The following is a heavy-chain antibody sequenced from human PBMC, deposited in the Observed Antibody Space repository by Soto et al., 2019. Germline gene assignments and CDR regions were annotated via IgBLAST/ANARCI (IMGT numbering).Heavy chain of an antibody. CDR3: ARDVCSSTSCYFDY. Sequence: QVQLVQSGAEVKKPGASVKVSCKASGYTFTSYGISWVRQAPGQGLEWMGWISANNGNTKYAQKFHGRVTMTTDTTTRTAYMELRSLRSDDTAVYYCARDVCSSTSCYFDYWGQGTLVTVSS. V-gene: IGHV1-18*01. CDR2: ISANNGNT. J-gene: IGHJ4*02. D-gene: IGHD2-2*01. CDR1: GYTFTSYG.